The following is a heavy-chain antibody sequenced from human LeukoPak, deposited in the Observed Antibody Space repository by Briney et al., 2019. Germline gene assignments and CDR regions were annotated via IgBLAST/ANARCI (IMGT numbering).Heavy chain of an antibody. CDR2: ISWNSGSI. D-gene: IGHD3-9*01. J-gene: IGHJ4*02. CDR1: GFTFDDYA. Sequence: SLRLSCAASGFTFDDYAMHWVRQAPGKGLGWVSGISWNSGSIGYADSVKGRFTISRDNAKNSLYLQMNSLRAEDTALYYCAKDFHRKRSTGNLFDYWGQGTLVTVSS. CDR3: AKDFHRKRSTGNLFDY. V-gene: IGHV3-9*01.